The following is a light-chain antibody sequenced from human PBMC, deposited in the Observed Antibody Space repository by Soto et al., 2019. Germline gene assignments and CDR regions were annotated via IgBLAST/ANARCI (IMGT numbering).Light chain of an antibody. CDR1: QSINNW. CDR2: KAS. J-gene: IGKJ1*01. CDR3: QQYNSYSWT. V-gene: IGKV1-5*03. Sequence: DIQMTQSPSTLSASVGDIVTITCRASQSINNWLAWYQQKPGKAPKLLIHKASSLESGVPSRFSGSGSGTEFTLTISSLQPDDFATYYCQQYNSYSWTFGQGTKVEIK.